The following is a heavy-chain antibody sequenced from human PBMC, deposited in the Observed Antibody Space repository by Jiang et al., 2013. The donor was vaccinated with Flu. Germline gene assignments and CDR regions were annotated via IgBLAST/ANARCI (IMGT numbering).Heavy chain of an antibody. J-gene: IGHJ4*02. V-gene: IGHV4-39*07. Sequence: PSETLSLSCTVSGGSIISENSYWGWIRQPPGKGLEWIGSIYYSGTTYYNPSLKSRVTISVDTSKKQFSLKLSSVTAADTAVYYCASQHWDHGVGSYYMSHWGQGTLVTVSS. D-gene: IGHD3-10*01. CDR1: GGSIISENSY. CDR3: ASQHWDHGVGSYYMSH. CDR2: IYYSGTT.